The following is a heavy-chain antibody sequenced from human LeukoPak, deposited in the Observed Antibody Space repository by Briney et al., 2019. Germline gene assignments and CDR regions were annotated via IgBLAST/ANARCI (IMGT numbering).Heavy chain of an antibody. Sequence: ASVKVSCKASGYTFTGYYMHWVRQAPGQGLEWMGWINPNSGGTNYAQKFQGRVTMTRDTSISTACMELSRLRSDDTAVYYCARDQGTWFGELGFAYWGQGTLVTVSS. CDR1: GYTFTGYY. J-gene: IGHJ4*02. CDR2: INPNSGGT. CDR3: ARDQGTWFGELGFAY. D-gene: IGHD3-10*01. V-gene: IGHV1-2*02.